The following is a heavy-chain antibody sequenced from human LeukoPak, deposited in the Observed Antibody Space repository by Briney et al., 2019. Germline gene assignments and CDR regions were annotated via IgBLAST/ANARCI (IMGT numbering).Heavy chain of an antibody. CDR2: ISGSGGST. CDR1: GFTFSSYA. V-gene: IGHV3-23*01. J-gene: IGHJ4*02. Sequence: GGSLRLSCAASGFTFSSYAMSWVRRAPGKGLEWVSAISGSGGSTYYADSVKGRFTISRDNSKNKLYLQMNSLRAEDTAVYYCAKIMQRSGWSPFDYWGQGTLVTVSS. D-gene: IGHD6-19*01. CDR3: AKIMQRSGWSPFDY.